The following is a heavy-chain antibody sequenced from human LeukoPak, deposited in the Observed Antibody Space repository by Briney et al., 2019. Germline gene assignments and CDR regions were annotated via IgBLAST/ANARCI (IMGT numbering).Heavy chain of an antibody. V-gene: IGHV1-69*05. CDR3: ARGSGYRTGDWFDP. Sequence: ASVKVSCKASGGTFSSYAISWVRQAPGQGLEWMGGIIPIFGTANYAQKFQGRVTITTDESTSTAYMELSSLRSEDTAVYYCARGSGYRTGDWFDPWGQGTLVTVSS. D-gene: IGHD2-8*02. CDR2: IIPIFGTA. J-gene: IGHJ5*02. CDR1: GGTFSSYA.